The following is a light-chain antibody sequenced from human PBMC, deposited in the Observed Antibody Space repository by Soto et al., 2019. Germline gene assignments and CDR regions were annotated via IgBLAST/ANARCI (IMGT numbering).Light chain of an antibody. J-gene: IGKJ1*01. V-gene: IGKV1-39*02. CDR1: QSISSY. CDR2: AAS. Sequence: DIQRAQSPCFVSAGVGVIDTITCRASQSISSYLNWYQQKPGKAPKLLIYAASSLQSGVPSRFSGSGSGTDFTLTISSLEPEDFAVYYCQQRSDRPQTFGQGTKVDIK. CDR3: QQRSDRPQT.